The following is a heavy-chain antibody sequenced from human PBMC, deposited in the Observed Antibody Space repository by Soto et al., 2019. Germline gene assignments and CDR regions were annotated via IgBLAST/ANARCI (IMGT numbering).Heavy chain of an antibody. CDR2: INPNSGGT. V-gene: IGHV1-2*04. D-gene: IGHD1-26*01. CDR1: GYTFTGYY. J-gene: IGHJ6*01. Sequence: ASVKVSCKASGYTFTGYYMHWVRQAPGQGLEWMGWINPNSGGTNYAQKFQGWVTMTRDTSISTAYMELSRLRSDDTAVYYCARDRAIVGATKDYYHYGIDVSGQGTTVTVSS. CDR3: ARDRAIVGATKDYYHYGIDV.